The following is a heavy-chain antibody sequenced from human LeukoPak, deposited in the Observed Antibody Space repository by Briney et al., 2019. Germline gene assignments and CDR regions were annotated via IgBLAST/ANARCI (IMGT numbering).Heavy chain of an antibody. CDR3: ARQMITSYYYDSSGSRAFDI. V-gene: IGHV4-39*01. CDR2: IYYSGST. D-gene: IGHD3-22*01. CDR1: GGSVSSSSYY. Sequence: SETLSLTCTVSGGSVSSSSYYWGWIRQPPGKGLEWIGSIYYSGSTYYNPSLKSRVTISVDTSKNQFPLKLSSVTAADTAVYYCARQMITSYYYDSSGSRAFDIWGQGTMVTVSS. J-gene: IGHJ3*02.